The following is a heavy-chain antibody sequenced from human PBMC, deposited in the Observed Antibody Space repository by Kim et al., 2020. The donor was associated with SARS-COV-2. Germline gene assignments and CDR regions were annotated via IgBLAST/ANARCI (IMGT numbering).Heavy chain of an antibody. CDR2: ISYDGSNK. CDR3: AREGGYARGVYFDY. Sequence: GGSLRLSCAASGFTFSSYAMHWVRQAPGKGLEWVAVISYDGSNKYYADSVKGRFTISRDNSKNTLYLQMNSLRAEDTAVYYCAREGGYARGVYFDYWGQG. CDR1: GFTFSSYA. V-gene: IGHV3-30-3*01. J-gene: IGHJ4*02. D-gene: IGHD3-16*01.